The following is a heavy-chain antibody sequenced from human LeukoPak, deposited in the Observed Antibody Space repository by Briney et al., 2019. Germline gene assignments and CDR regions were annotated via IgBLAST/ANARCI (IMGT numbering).Heavy chain of an antibody. V-gene: IGHV1-2*02. Sequence: ASVKVSCKASGYTFTGYYTHWVRQAPGQGLEWMGWINPNSGGTDYAQKFQGRVTMTRDTSISTVYMELSRLTSDDTAVCYCARAPSYDFWSSYDSPYYFDYWGQGTLVTVSS. J-gene: IGHJ4*02. CDR1: GYTFTGYY. CDR2: INPNSGGT. D-gene: IGHD3-3*01. CDR3: ARAPSYDFWSSYDSPYYFDY.